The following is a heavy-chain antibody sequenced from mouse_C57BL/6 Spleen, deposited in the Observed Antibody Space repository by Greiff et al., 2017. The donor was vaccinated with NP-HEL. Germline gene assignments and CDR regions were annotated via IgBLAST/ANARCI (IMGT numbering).Heavy chain of an antibody. V-gene: IGHV1-80*01. CDR1: GYAFSSYW. CDR3: AREAPYYYGSSPWYFDV. D-gene: IGHD1-1*01. J-gene: IGHJ1*03. CDR2: IYPGDGDT. Sequence: VQLQQSGAELVKPGASVKISCKASGYAFSSYWMNWVKQRPGKGLEWIGQIYPGDGDTNYNGKFKGKATLTADKSSSTAYMQLSSLTSEDSAVYFCAREAPYYYGSSPWYFDVWGTGTTVTVSS.